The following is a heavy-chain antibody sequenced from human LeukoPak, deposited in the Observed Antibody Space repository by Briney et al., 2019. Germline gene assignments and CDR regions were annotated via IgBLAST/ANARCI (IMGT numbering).Heavy chain of an antibody. Sequence: GSLRLSCTASGFTFSSCGMSWVRQAPGKGLEWVSAISSSGGSTYYADSVKGRLTISRDNSKNTLYLQMNSLRAEDTAVYYCAKGAWYNWNHYFDYWGQGTLVTVSS. J-gene: IGHJ4*02. D-gene: IGHD1-20*01. CDR1: GFTFSSCG. CDR3: AKGAWYNWNHYFDY. CDR2: ISSSGGST. V-gene: IGHV3-23*01.